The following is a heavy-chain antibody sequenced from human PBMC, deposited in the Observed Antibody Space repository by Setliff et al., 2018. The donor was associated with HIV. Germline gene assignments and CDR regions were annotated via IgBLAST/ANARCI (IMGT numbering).Heavy chain of an antibody. CDR3: ARGKWFDP. J-gene: IGHJ5*02. CDR2: INHSGST. Sequence: LSLTCAVHGGSFSGYYWSWIRQPPGKGLEWIGEINHSGSTNYNPSLKSRVTISVDTSKNQFSLKLSSVTAADTAVYYCARGKWFDPWGQGTLVTVSS. V-gene: IGHV4-34*01. CDR1: GGSFSGYY.